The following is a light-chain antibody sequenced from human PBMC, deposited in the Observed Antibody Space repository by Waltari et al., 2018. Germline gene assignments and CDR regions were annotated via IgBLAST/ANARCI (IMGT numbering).Light chain of an antibody. J-gene: IGLJ2*01. CDR3: CSYAGSYVV. CDR2: DVS. V-gene: IGLV2-11*01. Sequence: QSALTQPRSVSGSPGQSVTISCTGTRSDVGGYNYVSWYQQHPGKAPKLIIYDVSKRPSGVPDRFSGSKSGNTASLTISGLQAEDEADYYCCSYAGSYVVFGGGTKLTVL. CDR1: RSDVGGYNY.